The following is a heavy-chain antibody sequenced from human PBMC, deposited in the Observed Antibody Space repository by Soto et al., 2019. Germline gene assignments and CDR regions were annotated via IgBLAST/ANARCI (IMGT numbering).Heavy chain of an antibody. V-gene: IGHV1-46*01. J-gene: IGHJ6*02. CDR1: GYTFTSYY. CDR2: INPSGGST. D-gene: IGHD6-6*01. Sequence: QVQLVQSGAEVKKPGASVKVSCKASGYTFTSYYMHWVRQAPGQGLEWMGIINPSGGSTSYAQKFQGRVTMTRDTSTSTVYMELSSLRSEDTAVYYCAREFASIAARRGYYYYGMDVWGQGPTVTVSS. CDR3: AREFASIAARRGYYYYGMDV.